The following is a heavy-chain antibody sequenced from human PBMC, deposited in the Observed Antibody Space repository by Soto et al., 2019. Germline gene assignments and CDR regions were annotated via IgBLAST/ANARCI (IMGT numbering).Heavy chain of an antibody. Sequence: QVQLQESGPGLVKPSETLSLTCTVSGGSISSYYWSWIRQPPGKGLEWIGYIYYSGSTNYCPSLKRRVTISADTSKNLFSLKLSSVTAADTAVYYCARDLRGSTGCFDPWGQGTLVTVSS. CDR1: GGSISSYY. D-gene: IGHD1-7*01. CDR2: IYYSGST. J-gene: IGHJ5*02. V-gene: IGHV4-59*12. CDR3: ARDLRGSTGCFDP.